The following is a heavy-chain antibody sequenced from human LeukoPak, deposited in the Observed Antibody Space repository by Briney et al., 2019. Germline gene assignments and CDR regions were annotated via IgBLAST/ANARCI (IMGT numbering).Heavy chain of an antibody. J-gene: IGHJ3*02. CDR3: ARPISWARGAFDI. CDR1: GYSISSGYY. CDR2: IYHSGST. D-gene: IGHD1-26*01. Sequence: PSETLSLTCGVSGYSISSGYYWGWIRQPPGKGLEWIGSIYHSGSTYYNPSLKSRVTISVDTSKNQFSLKLSSVTAADTAVYYCARPISWARGAFDIWGQGTMVTVSS. V-gene: IGHV4-38-2*01.